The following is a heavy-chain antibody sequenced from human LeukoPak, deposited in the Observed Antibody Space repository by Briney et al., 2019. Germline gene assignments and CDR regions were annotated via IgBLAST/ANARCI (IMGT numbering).Heavy chain of an antibody. CDR2: IYYSGST. D-gene: IGHD3-9*01. CDR1: GGSISSYY. V-gene: IGHV4-59*08. Sequence: KPSETLSLTCTVSGGSISSYYWSWIRQPPGKGLEWIGYIYYSGSTYYNPSLKSRVTISVDTSKNQFSLKLSSVTAADTAVYYCARRTYDILTGHFDYWGQGTLVTVSS. CDR3: ARRTYDILTGHFDY. J-gene: IGHJ4*02.